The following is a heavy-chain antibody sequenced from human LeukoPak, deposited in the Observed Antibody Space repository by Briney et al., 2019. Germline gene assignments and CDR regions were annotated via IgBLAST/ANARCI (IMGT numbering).Heavy chain of an antibody. J-gene: IGHJ5*02. D-gene: IGHD3-10*01. Sequence: SETLSLTCTVSGGSISSGDYYWSWIPQPPGKGLEWIGYIYYSGSTYYNPSLKGRVTISVDTSKNQFSLKLSSVTAADTAVYYCARVFRGSPNWFDPWGQGTLVTVSS. V-gene: IGHV4-30-4*01. CDR2: IYYSGST. CDR1: GGSISSGDYY. CDR3: ARVFRGSPNWFDP.